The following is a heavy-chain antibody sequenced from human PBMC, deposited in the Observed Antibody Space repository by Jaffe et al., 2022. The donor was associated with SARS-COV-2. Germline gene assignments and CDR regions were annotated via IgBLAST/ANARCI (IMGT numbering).Heavy chain of an antibody. V-gene: IGHV3-49*05. CDR1: GFTFGDYA. Sequence: EVQLVESGGGLVKPGRSLRLSCTASGFTFGDYAMSWFRQAPGKGLEWVGFIRSKAYGGTTEYAASVKGRFTISRDDSKSIAYLQMNSLKTEDTAVYYCTRAPLSYAPGYFDYWGQGTLVTVSS. D-gene: IGHD4-17*01. CDR2: IRSKAYGGTT. J-gene: IGHJ4*02. CDR3: TRAPLSYAPGYFDY.